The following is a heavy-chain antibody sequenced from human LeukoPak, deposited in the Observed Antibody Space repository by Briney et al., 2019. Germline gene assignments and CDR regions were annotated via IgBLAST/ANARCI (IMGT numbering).Heavy chain of an antibody. V-gene: IGHV4-34*01. CDR2: INHGGSA. CDR3: AREESGPGAFDI. CDR1: GGSFSGYY. J-gene: IGHJ3*02. D-gene: IGHD3-3*01. Sequence: PSETLSLTCAVYGGSFSGYYWSWIRQPPGKGLEWIGEINHGGSANYNPSLKSRVTISVDTSKNQFSLKLSSVTAADTAVYYCAREESGPGAFDIWGQGTMVTVSS.